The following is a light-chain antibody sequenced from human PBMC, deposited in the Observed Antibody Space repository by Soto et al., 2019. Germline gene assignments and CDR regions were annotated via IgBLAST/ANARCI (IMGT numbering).Light chain of an antibody. CDR1: QGLGDT. CDR2: DTT. J-gene: IGKJ4*01. CDR3: HADRDRALA. V-gene: IGKV3-15*01. Sequence: VKRQSPATLSDSSGVVATLSCRARQGLGDTLAWYQHKPGQTPTLLIYDTTTRATGVPTRFSCSRLGAEFTLTNDCLRSVDVPVSSSHADRDRALAFGRGARV.